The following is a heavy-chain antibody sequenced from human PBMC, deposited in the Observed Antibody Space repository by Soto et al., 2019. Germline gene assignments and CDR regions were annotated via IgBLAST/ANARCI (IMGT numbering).Heavy chain of an antibody. CDR3: ARERDYGDHSTFDI. D-gene: IGHD4-17*01. J-gene: IGHJ3*02. CDR2: IYYSGST. V-gene: IGHV4-59*01. CDR1: GGSISSYY. Sequence: QVQLQESGPGLVKPSETLSLTCTVSGGSISSYYWSWIRQPPGKGLGWIGYIYYSGSTNYNPSLKSRVTISVDTSKNQFSLKVNSVTTADTAVYYCARERDYGDHSTFDIWGQGTMVSVSS.